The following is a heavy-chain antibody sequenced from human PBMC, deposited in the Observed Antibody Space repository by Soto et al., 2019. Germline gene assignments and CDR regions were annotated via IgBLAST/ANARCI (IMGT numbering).Heavy chain of an antibody. V-gene: IGHV1-69*01. CDR3: ARELKRSGSEAFDI. D-gene: IGHD6-25*01. CDR1: GGTFSSYA. CDR2: IIPTFGTA. J-gene: IGHJ3*02. Sequence: QVHLVQSGAEVKKPGSSVRVSCKASGGTFSSYAINWLRQAPGKGLEWMGGIIPTFGTATHAQKFQDIVTITADESTNTAHMELSSLRSENTAVYYCARELKRSGSEAFDIWGQGTMVTVSS.